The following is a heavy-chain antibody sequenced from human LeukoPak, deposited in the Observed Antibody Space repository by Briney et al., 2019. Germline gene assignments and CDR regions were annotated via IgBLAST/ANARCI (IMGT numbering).Heavy chain of an antibody. CDR1: GFTFDDYA. Sequence: GGSLRLSCAASGFTFDDYAMHWVRQAPGKGLEWVSGISWNSGSIGYADSVKGRFTISRDNAENTLYLQMNSLRAEGTAVYYCARGAGIYYTTGWTGWFDPWGQGTLVTVTS. J-gene: IGHJ5*02. CDR3: ARGAGIYYTTGWTGWFDP. D-gene: IGHD6-19*01. CDR2: ISWNSGSI. V-gene: IGHV3-9*01.